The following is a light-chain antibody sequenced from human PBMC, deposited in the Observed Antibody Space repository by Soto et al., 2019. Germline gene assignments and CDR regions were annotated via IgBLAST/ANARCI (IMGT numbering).Light chain of an antibody. V-gene: IGLV2-23*01. J-gene: IGLJ3*02. CDR1: SSDVGGYDL. CDR2: EGS. Sequence: QSALTQPASVSGSPGQSITISCTGTSSDVGGYDLVSWYQQHPGKAPKLIIYEGSKRPSGISNRFSGSKSGNTASLIISGLLGDDEGDYYCCAYVSSNTLLFGGGTKLTVL. CDR3: CAYVSSNTLL.